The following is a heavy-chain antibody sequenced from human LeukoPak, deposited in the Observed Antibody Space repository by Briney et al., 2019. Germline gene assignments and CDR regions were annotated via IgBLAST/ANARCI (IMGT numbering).Heavy chain of an antibody. Sequence: PGGSLRLSCAASGFTFSSYWMSWVRQAPGKGLEWVANIKQDGSEKYYVDSVKGRFTVSRDNAKNSLYLQMNSLRAEDTAVYYCARVGSSGYSAANWFDPWGQGTLVTVSS. V-gene: IGHV3-7*05. CDR2: IKQDGSEK. CDR3: ARVGSSGYSAANWFDP. J-gene: IGHJ5*02. D-gene: IGHD3-22*01. CDR1: GFTFSSYW.